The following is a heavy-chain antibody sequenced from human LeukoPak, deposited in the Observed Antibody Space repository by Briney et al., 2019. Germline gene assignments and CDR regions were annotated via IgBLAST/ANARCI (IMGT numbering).Heavy chain of an antibody. CDR1: GFTFSSYE. J-gene: IGHJ4*02. CDR2: ISSSGSTI. Sequence: GGSLRLSCAASGFTFSSYEMNWVRQAPGKGREWVSYISSSGSTIYYADSVKGRFTISIDNAKNSLYLQMNSLRAEDTAVYYCARYSGSYSLDYWGQGTLVTVSS. V-gene: IGHV3-48*03. D-gene: IGHD1-26*01. CDR3: ARYSGSYSLDY.